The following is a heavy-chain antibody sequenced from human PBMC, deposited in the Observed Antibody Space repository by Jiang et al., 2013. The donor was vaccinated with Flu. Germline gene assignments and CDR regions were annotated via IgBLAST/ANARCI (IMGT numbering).Heavy chain of an antibody. V-gene: IGHV4-39*01. CDR3: ARLDTSSTTYHAGYFDF. D-gene: IGHD2-15*01. CDR1: GASISSDDYY. J-gene: IGHJ4*02. CDR2: VYYSGST. Sequence: GPGLVKPSETLSLTCTVSGASISSDDYYWGWIRQPPGKGLQWIGSVYYSGSTYYNPSLESRIAISVDRSRNQFSLKLTSVTAADTAVYYCARLDTSSTTYHAGYFDFWGQGSLVTVSS.